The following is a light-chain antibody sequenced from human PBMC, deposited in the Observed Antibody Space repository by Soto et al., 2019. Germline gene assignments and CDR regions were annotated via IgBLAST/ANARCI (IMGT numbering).Light chain of an antibody. J-gene: IGKJ1*01. CDR2: DAS. CDR1: QSVSTY. V-gene: IGKV3-11*01. CDR3: QQRSNWPPTWT. Sequence: EIVLTQSPATLSLSPGERATLSCRASQSVSTYLAWYQQKPGQAPRLLIYDASKRAPGIPARFSGSGSGTDFTLTITSLEPEDFGVYYCQQRSNWPPTWTFGQGTKVDIK.